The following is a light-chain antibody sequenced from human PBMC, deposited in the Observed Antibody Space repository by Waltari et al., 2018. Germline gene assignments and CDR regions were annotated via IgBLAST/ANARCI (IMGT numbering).Light chain of an antibody. CDR2: EGS. CDR3: CSYAGSSTLL. V-gene: IGLV2-23*01. CDR1: SSAVGRYNL. Sequence: QSALTQPASVPGSPGQSITVSRTGTSSAVGRYNLVSWYQQHPGKAPKLMIYEGSKRPSGVSNRFSGSKSGNTASLTISGLQAEDEADYYCCSYAGSSTLLFGGGTKVTVL. J-gene: IGLJ2*01.